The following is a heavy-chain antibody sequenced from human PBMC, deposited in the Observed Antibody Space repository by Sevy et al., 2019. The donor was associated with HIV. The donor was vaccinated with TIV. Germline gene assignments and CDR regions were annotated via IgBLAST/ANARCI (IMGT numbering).Heavy chain of an antibody. CDR3: AKVTLWELLAAHDAFDV. J-gene: IGHJ3*01. CDR2: ISGRDSST. CDR1: GFSFSGYV. D-gene: IGHD1-26*01. Sequence: GGSLRISCAASGFSFSGYVMNWVRQAPGKGLEWVSSISGRDSSTYYADCVRGLLIISRDNSENTLYLQMNGLRAEDTAVYYCAKVTLWELLAAHDAFDVWGQGTMVTVSS. V-gene: IGHV3-23*01.